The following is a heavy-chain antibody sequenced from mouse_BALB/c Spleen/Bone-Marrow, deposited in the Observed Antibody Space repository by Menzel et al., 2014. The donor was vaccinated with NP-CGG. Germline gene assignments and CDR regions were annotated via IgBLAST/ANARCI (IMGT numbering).Heavy chain of an antibody. V-gene: IGHV4-1*02. J-gene: IGHJ3*01. CDR1: GFDFSRFW. CDR3: ARLGYYGSFAF. D-gene: IGHD1-2*01. CDR2: INPDSSTI. Sequence: EVQGVESGGGLVQPGGSLKLSCAASGFDFSRFWMSWVRQAPGKGLEWIGEINPDSSTINYTPSLKDRFIISRDNAKNTLYLQMSKVRSEDTALYYCARLGYYGSFAFWGQGTLVTVSA.